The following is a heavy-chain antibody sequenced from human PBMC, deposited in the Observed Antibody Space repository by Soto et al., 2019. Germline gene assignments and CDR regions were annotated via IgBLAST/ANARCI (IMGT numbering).Heavy chain of an antibody. Sequence: ASVKVSCKASGYTFTSYGISWVRQAPGQGLEWMAWISAYNGNTNYAQKLQGRVTMTTDTSTSTAYMELRSLRSDDTAVYYCARDRGVAVAGTVGLTYFDYWGQGTLVTVSS. V-gene: IGHV1-18*04. CDR1: GYTFTSYG. CDR2: ISAYNGNT. J-gene: IGHJ4*02. D-gene: IGHD6-19*01. CDR3: ARDRGVAVAGTVGLTYFDY.